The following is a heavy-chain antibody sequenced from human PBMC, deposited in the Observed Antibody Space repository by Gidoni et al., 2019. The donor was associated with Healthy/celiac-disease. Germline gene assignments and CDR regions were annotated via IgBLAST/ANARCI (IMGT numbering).Heavy chain of an antibody. CDR1: GGSITSGGYS. Sequence: QLQLQESGSGLVKPSQTLSLTCAVSGGSITSGGYSWSWIRQPPGKGLEWIGYIYHSGSTYYNPSLKSRVTISVDRSKNQFSLKLSSVTAADTAVYYCARGYRDGGPGAFDIWGQGTMVTVSS. D-gene: IGHD3-16*01. V-gene: IGHV4-30-2*01. CDR2: IYHSGST. J-gene: IGHJ3*02. CDR3: ARGYRDGGPGAFDI.